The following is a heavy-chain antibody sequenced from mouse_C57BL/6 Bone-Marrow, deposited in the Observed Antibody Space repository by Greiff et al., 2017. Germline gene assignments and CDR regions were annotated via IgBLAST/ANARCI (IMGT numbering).Heavy chain of an antibody. CDR1: GYTFTSSW. CDR2: IYPSNSET. Sequence: QVQLQQPGAELVRPGSSVTLSCKASGYTFTSSWMDWVKQRPGQGLEWIGNIYPSNSETHYNQKFKYKATLTVDKSSSTAYMQLSSLTSEDSAVYYCARSIVKYFYVWGTGTTVTVSS. V-gene: IGHV1-61*01. D-gene: IGHD2-5*01. CDR3: ARSIVKYFYV. J-gene: IGHJ1*03.